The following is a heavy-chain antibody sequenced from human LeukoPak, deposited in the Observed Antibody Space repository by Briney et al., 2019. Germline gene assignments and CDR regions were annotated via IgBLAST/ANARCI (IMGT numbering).Heavy chain of an antibody. V-gene: IGHV3-11*01. J-gene: IGHJ4*02. D-gene: IGHD6-19*01. CDR3: ASSSGWNIGY. CDR2: ISDVGSTK. CDR1: GFTFSDSS. Sequence: GGSLRLSCAASGFTFSDSSMSWIRQAPGKGLEWVSYISDVGSTKYYADSVKGRFTISRDNAKNSLYLQMNSLRAEDTAVYYCASSSGWNIGYWGQGTLVTASP.